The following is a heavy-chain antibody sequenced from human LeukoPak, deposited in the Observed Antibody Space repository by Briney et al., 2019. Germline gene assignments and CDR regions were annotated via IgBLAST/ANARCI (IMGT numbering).Heavy chain of an antibody. J-gene: IGHJ5*02. D-gene: IGHD6-13*01. CDR3: ARDEAAAYPINWFDP. Sequence: GASVKVSCKASGYTFTSYAMNWVRQAPGQGLEWMGWINTNTGNPTYAQGFTGRFVFSLDTSVSTAYLQISSLKAEDTAVYYCARDEAAAYPINWFDPWGQGTLVTVSS. V-gene: IGHV7-4-1*02. CDR1: GYTFTSYA. CDR2: INTNTGNP.